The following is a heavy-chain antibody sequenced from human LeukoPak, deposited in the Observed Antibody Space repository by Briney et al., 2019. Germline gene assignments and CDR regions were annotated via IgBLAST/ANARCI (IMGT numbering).Heavy chain of an antibody. CDR2: ISYDGSNK. D-gene: IGHD1-1*01. CDR1: GFTFSSYA. V-gene: IGHV3-30*04. Sequence: GGSLRLSCAASGFTFSSYAMHWVRQAPGKGLEWVAVISYDGSNKYYADSVKGRFTISTDNSKNTLYLQMNSLRAEDTAVYYCARCQFDWNAIYYYGMDVWGKGTTVTVSS. J-gene: IGHJ6*04. CDR3: ARCQFDWNAIYYYGMDV.